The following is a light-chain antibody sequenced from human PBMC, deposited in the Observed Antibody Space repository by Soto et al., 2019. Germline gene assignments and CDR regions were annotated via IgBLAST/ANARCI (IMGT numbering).Light chain of an antibody. Sequence: QSVLTQPASVSGSPGQSITISCTGTSSDVGGYNYVSWYQQHPGKAPKFMIYDVSNRPSGVSNRFSGSKSGNTASLTISGLEPEDEADYYCNSYTTSNTRQIVFGAGTKLTVL. V-gene: IGLV2-14*01. CDR3: NSYTTSNTRQIV. CDR1: SSDVGGYNY. J-gene: IGLJ1*01. CDR2: DVS.